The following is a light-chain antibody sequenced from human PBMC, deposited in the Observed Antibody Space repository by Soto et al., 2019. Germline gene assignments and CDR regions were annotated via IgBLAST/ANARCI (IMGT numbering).Light chain of an antibody. CDR2: DAS. V-gene: IGKV3-11*01. CDR1: PSVSNS. J-gene: IGKJ5*01. CDR3: QQRHMWPIQ. Sequence: SVCTRSRATLSFFPGDRAHLPRRASPSVSNSLAWYQHKPGQAPRLLIYDASNRATGIPPRFSGSGSGTDFTLTISRLEPEESAVYYCQQRHMWPIQFGQGGLLDIK.